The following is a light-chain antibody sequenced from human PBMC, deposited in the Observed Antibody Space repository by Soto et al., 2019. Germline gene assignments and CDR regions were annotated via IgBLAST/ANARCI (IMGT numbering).Light chain of an antibody. CDR3: QQYGSSPPYT. CDR1: QSVSGNY. J-gene: IGKJ2*01. V-gene: IGKV3-20*01. Sequence: EIVLTQSPGTLSLSPGERATLSCRASQSVSGNYLAWNQQKPRQSPRLLLYGSSDRATGIPDRFSGSGSGTDFTLTITRVEPEDFAVYYCQQYGSSPPYTFGQGTKLEIK. CDR2: GSS.